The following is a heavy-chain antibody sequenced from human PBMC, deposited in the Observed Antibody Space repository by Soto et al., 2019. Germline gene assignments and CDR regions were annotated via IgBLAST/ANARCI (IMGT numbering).Heavy chain of an antibody. D-gene: IGHD4-17*01. Sequence: QVQLVQSGAEVKKPGSSVKVSCKASGGTFSSYAISWVRQAPGQGLEWMGGSIPIFGTANYAQKFQGRVXIXAXXSTSTAYMELSSLRSEDTAVYYCARYGDYVSYFDYWGQGTLVTVSS. CDR1: GGTFSSYA. CDR2: SIPIFGTA. V-gene: IGHV1-69*12. CDR3: ARYGDYVSYFDY. J-gene: IGHJ4*02.